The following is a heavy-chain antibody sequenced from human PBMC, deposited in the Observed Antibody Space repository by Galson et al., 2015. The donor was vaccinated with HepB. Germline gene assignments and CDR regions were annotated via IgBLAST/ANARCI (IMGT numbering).Heavy chain of an antibody. CDR2: IYYSGST. CDR1: GGSISSLSYY. CDR3: ARHGQAGNTYAGWFDP. J-gene: IGHJ5*02. Sequence: TLSLTCTVSGGSISSLSYYWVWIRQPPGKGLEWIASIYYSGSTLYNPSLRSRVTISVDTSKNQFSLRLSSVTAADTAVYYCARHGQAGNTYAGWFDPWGQGILGAVSS. V-gene: IGHV4-39*01. D-gene: IGHD5-18*01.